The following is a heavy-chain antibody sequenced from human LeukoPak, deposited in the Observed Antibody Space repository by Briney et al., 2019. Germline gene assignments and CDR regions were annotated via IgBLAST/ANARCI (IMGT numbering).Heavy chain of an antibody. Sequence: GGSLRLSCAASGFTFRNYWMSWVRQAPGKGLEWVANINHDGSEIYYVDSVKGRFTISRDNAKNSVHLQMNSLSPEDTAVYYCARDPKYCAGGACFGAHFDNWGQGVLVTVSS. CDR3: ARDPKYCAGGACFGAHFDN. V-gene: IGHV3-7*01. CDR1: GFTFRNYW. D-gene: IGHD2-8*02. CDR2: INHDGSEI. J-gene: IGHJ4*02.